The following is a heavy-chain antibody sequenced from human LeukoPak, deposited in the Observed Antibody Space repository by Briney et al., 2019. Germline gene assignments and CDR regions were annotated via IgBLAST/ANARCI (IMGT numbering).Heavy chain of an antibody. CDR1: GFTFSNYA. J-gene: IGHJ4*02. CDR2: ISGSVDNT. V-gene: IGHV3-23*01. D-gene: IGHD2-15*01. Sequence: PEGSLRLSCAASGFTFSNYAMSWVRQAPGKGLEWVSSISGSVDNTYYADSVKGRFTISRDNSKNTLFLQMNSLRAEDTALYYCAKDPASGYCTGGTCYDSPFDSWGQGTLVTVSS. CDR3: AKDPASGYCTGGTCYDSPFDS.